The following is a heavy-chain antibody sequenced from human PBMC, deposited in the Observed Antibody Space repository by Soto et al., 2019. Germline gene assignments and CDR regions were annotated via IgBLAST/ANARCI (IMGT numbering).Heavy chain of an antibody. D-gene: IGHD1-1*01. CDR3: ARQRYINNWLFAFDX. J-gene: IGHJ3*01. Sequence: PGESLKSSCKGSGYAFTTYWIGWVRQMPGKGLEWMGVINHGDSDYRYSPSFQGRGTMSVYNSITTAYLQLSSLKSSDTAMYYCARQRYINNWLFAFDXWGQVTMVTVS. CDR1: GYAFTTYW. CDR2: INHGDSDY. V-gene: IGHV5-51*01.